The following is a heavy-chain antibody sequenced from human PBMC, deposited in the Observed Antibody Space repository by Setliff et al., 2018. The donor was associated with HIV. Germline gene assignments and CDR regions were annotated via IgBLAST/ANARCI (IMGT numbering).Heavy chain of an antibody. V-gene: IGHV4-61*09. Sequence: SETLSLTCAVSGDSISSGSYYWSWIRQPAGEGLEWIGHIFTSGSTNYNPSLKSRVSISLDTSKNQFSLKLSSVTAADTAMYYCARDAGGSVGNYYFDYWGQGTLVTVSS. CDR3: ARDAGGSVGNYYFDY. D-gene: IGHD2-15*01. J-gene: IGHJ4*02. CDR1: GDSISSGSYY. CDR2: IFTSGST.